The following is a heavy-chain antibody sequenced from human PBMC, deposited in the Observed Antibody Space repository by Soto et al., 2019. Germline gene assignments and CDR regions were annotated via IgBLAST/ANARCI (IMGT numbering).Heavy chain of an antibody. J-gene: IGHJ3*02. CDR1: GFTFSSYS. D-gene: IGHD3-22*01. V-gene: IGHV3-48*02. CDR2: ISSSSSTI. Sequence: LRLSCAASGFTFSSYSMNWVRQAPGKGLEWVSYISSSSSTIYYADSVKGRFTISRDNAKNSLYLQMNSLRDEDTAVYYCARERGSYYDSSGYGHFDIWGQGTMVTVSS. CDR3: ARERGSYYDSSGYGHFDI.